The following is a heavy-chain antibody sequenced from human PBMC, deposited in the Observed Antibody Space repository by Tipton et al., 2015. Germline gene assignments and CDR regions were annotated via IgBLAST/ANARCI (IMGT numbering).Heavy chain of an antibody. J-gene: IGHJ3*02. CDR2: NYYSGSS. CDR3: ARGRNNAFDI. V-gene: IGHV4-31*03. CDR1: GGSIRSGGHY. Sequence: TLSLTCTVSGGSIRSGGHYWGWLRQHPGKGLEWIGYNYYSGSSYYNPSLKSRVTISVDTSKNQFSLKLNSVTPEDTAVYYCARGRNNAFDIWGQGTLVTVSS.